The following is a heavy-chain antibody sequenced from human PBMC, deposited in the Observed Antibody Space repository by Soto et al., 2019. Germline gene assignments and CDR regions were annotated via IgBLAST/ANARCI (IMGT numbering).Heavy chain of an antibody. CDR2: INHSGST. V-gene: IGHV4-34*01. D-gene: IGHD1-26*01. CDR3: ARDTGSLGVDP. Sequence: SETLSLTCAVYGGSFSDFYWSFIRQPPGKGLEWIGEINHSGSTNYNPSLKSRVTISVDTSKNQFSLKLRSVTAADTAVYFCARDTGSLGVDPWGQGILVTVSS. CDR1: GGSFSDFY. J-gene: IGHJ5*02.